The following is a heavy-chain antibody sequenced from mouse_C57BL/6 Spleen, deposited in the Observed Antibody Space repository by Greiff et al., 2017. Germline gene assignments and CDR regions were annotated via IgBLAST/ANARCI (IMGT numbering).Heavy chain of an antibody. V-gene: IGHV1-64*01. J-gene: IGHJ4*01. CDR3: ARFDYDGNYAMDY. CDR1: GYTFTSYW. D-gene: IGHD2-4*01. Sequence: HVQLQQPGAELVKPGASVKLSCKASGYTFTSYWMHWVKQRPGQGLEWIGMIHPNSGSTNYNEKFKSKDTLTVDKSSSTAYMQLSSLTSEDSAVYYCARFDYDGNYAMDYWGQGTSVTVSS. CDR2: IHPNSGST.